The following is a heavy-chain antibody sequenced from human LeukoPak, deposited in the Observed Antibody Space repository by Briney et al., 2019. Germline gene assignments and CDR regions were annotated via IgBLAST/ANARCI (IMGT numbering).Heavy chain of an antibody. CDR3: ARDRYYYDSSGYLFDY. J-gene: IGHJ4*02. CDR2: INHSGST. Sequence: SETLSLTCAVYGGSFSGYYWSWIRQPPGKGLEWIGEINHSGSTNYNPSLKSRVTISVDTSKNQFSLKLSSVTAADTAVYYCARDRYYYDSSGYLFDYWGQGALVTVSS. D-gene: IGHD3-22*01. V-gene: IGHV4-34*01. CDR1: GGSFSGYY.